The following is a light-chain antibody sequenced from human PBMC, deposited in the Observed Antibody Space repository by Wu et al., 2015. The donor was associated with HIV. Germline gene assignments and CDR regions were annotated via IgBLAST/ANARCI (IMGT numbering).Light chain of an antibody. Sequence: AIQLTQSPSSLSASIGDRVNITCRASQDISKYLAWYQQTPGKAPRVLIYDASTLQSGVSSRFSGSGSGADFTLTISGLQREDFAVLFCQQLNSFPXTFGQGSRLEIK. J-gene: IGKJ5*01. CDR3: QQLNSFPXT. CDR1: QDISKY. V-gene: IGKV1-13*02. CDR2: DAS.